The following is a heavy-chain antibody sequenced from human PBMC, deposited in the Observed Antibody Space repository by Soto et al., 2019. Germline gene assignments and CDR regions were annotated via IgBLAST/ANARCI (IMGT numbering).Heavy chain of an antibody. Sequence: SETLSLTCTVSGGSIRSYYWSWIRQPPGKGLEWIGYIYYNGSTNFYPSLKSRVTISVDTSKKQFSLKLSSVTAADTAVYYCAREGVYYDYVWGTYRTTPYYFDYWGPGTLVTVSS. V-gene: IGHV4-59*01. D-gene: IGHD3-16*01. J-gene: IGHJ4*02. CDR3: AREGVYYDYVWGTYRTTPYYFDY. CDR2: IYYNGST. CDR1: GGSIRSYY.